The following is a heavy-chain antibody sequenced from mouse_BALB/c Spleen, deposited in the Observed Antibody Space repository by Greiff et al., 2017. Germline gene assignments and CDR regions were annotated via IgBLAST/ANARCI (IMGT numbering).Heavy chain of an antibody. CDR3: ARSLITTVVDYAMDY. CDR1: GFTFSSYA. V-gene: IGHV5-6-5*01. CDR2: ISSGGST. J-gene: IGHJ4*01. Sequence: VQLKESGGGLVKPGGSLKLSCAASGFTFSSYAMSWVRQTPEKRLEWVASISSGGSTYYPDSVKGRFTISRDNARNILYLQMSSLRSEDTAMYYCARSLITTVVDYAMDYWGQGTSVTVSS. D-gene: IGHD1-1*01.